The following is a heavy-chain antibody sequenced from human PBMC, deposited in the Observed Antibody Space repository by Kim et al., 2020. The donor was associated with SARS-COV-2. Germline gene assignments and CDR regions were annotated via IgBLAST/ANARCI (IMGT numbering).Heavy chain of an antibody. Sequence: GGSLRLSCAASGFTFSSYGMHWVRQAPGKGLEWVAVISYDGSNKYYADSVKGRFTISRDNSKNTLYLQMNSLRAEDTAVYYCARDHGDYGSTEYYYGMDVWGQGTTVTVSS. V-gene: IGHV3-33*05. J-gene: IGHJ6*02. D-gene: IGHD4-17*01. CDR1: GFTFSSYG. CDR3: ARDHGDYGSTEYYYGMDV. CDR2: ISYDGSNK.